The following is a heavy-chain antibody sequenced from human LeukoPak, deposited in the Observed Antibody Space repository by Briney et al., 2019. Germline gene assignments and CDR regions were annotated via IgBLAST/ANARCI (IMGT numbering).Heavy chain of an antibody. CDR2: IYPSDSDT. D-gene: IGHD3-3*01. Sequence: GESLKISCKGSGYSFTSYWIGWVRQMPGKGLEWMVIIYPSDSDTRYSPSFQGHVTISADKSTNTAYLQWSSLQASDDAMYYCSRPYYDFWSGYSGHDAFDIWGQGTMVTVSS. CDR3: SRPYYDFWSGYSGHDAFDI. J-gene: IGHJ3*02. CDR1: GYSFTSYW. V-gene: IGHV5-51*01.